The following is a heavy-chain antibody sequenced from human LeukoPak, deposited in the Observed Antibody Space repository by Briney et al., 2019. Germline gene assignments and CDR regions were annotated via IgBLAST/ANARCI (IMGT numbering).Heavy chain of an antibody. J-gene: IGHJ4*02. D-gene: IGHD4-17*01. CDR1: GYTFTSYG. CDR2: ISAYNGNT. CDR3: ARDRRPDYGDYVAPDY. Sequence: ASVKVSCKASGYTFTSYGISWVRQAPGQGLEWMGGISAYNGNTNYAQKLQGRVTMTTDTSTSTAYMELRSLRSDDTAVYYCARDRRPDYGDYVAPDYWGQGTLVTVSS. V-gene: IGHV1-18*01.